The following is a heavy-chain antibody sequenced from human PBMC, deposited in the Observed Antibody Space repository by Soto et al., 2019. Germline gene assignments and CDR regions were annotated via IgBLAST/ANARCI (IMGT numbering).Heavy chain of an antibody. CDR3: ASGSGDYFVLDS. V-gene: IGHV4-59*01. CDR2: AHSRGTT. Sequence: QVQLQESGPGLVRPSETLSLTCNVSGGSISSYYWNWIRQPPGKGLEWVGYAHSRGTTNYNPSLKSRVAISVDTSKNQFSLSLTSVTAADTAIYFCASGSGDYFVLDSWGQGTLVTVSS. J-gene: IGHJ4*02. D-gene: IGHD1-26*01. CDR1: GGSISSYY.